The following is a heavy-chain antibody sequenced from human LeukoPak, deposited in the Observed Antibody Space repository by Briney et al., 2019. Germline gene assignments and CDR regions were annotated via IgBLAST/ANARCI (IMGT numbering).Heavy chain of an antibody. Sequence: GGSLRLSCAASGFTFTTYWTSWVRQAPGKGLEWEANIKHDGSEKYYVDSVKGRFTISRDNAKNLLYLEMNSLRVEDTAVYYCARDRYFSYWGQGTLVTVSS. D-gene: IGHD3-16*02. CDR1: GFTFTTYW. J-gene: IGHJ4*02. V-gene: IGHV3-7*01. CDR2: IKHDGSEK. CDR3: ARDRYFSY.